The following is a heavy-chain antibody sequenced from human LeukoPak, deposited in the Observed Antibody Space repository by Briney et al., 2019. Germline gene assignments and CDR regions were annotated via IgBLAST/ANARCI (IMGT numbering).Heavy chain of an antibody. J-gene: IGHJ4*02. D-gene: IGHD5-12*01. V-gene: IGHV3-30*02. CDR3: AKDVTGDIVATIIDY. Sequence: PGGALPLSFAATGLIFSRYGLHWLGQARGKGRAGVAFIRHDGSNKYYADSVKGRFTISRDNSKNTLYLQMNSLRAEDTAVYYCAKDVTGDIVATIIDYWGQGTLVTVSS. CDR1: GLIFSRYG. CDR2: IRHDGSNK.